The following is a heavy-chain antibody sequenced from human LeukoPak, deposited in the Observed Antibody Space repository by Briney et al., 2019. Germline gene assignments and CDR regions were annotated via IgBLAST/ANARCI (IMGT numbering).Heavy chain of an antibody. CDR1: GFTFSNYV. D-gene: IGHD6-13*01. Sequence: PGESLRLSCAASGFTFSNYVMHWVRQAPGKGLEWVANIKQDGSEKYYVDSVKGRFTISRDNSKNTLYLQMNSLRAEDTAVYYCARDSGHYSSSWYPQYYSDYWGQGTLVTVSS. CDR3: ARDSGHYSSSWYPQYYSDY. V-gene: IGHV3-7*01. J-gene: IGHJ4*02. CDR2: IKQDGSEK.